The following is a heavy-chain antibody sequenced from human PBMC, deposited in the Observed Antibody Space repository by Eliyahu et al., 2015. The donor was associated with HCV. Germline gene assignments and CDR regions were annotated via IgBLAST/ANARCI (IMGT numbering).Heavy chain of an antibody. J-gene: IGHJ3*02. D-gene: IGHD6-6*01. CDR2: LYFTGGT. Sequence: QVQLQESGPGLVKPSQTLSLTCTVSGGSISSGGYYWSWIPPAPREGPGGVWDLYFTGGTHYNPSLKSRVTISVDTSKNQFSLKLSSVTAADTAVYYCARDASIATTDAFDIWGQGTMVTVSS. CDR1: GGSISSGGYY. CDR3: ARDASIATTDAFDI. V-gene: IGHV4-31*03.